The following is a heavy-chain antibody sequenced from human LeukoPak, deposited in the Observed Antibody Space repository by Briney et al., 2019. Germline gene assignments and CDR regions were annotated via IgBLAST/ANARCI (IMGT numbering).Heavy chain of an antibody. Sequence: GRSLRLSCAASGFTFSSYGMHWVRQAPGKGLEWVAVISYDGSNKYYADSVKGRFTISRDNSKNTLYLQMNSLRAEDTAVYYCAKDQDRGSGRLYYYYGMDVWGKGTTVTVSS. CDR1: GFTFSSYG. D-gene: IGHD6-19*01. J-gene: IGHJ6*04. V-gene: IGHV3-30*18. CDR2: ISYDGSNK. CDR3: AKDQDRGSGRLYYYYGMDV.